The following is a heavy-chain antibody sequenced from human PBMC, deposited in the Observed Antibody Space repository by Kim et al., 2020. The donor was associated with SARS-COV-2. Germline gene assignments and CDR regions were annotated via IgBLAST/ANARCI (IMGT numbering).Heavy chain of an antibody. D-gene: IGHD1-7*01. J-gene: IGHJ4*02. V-gene: IGHV3-64D*06. CDR2: ITYNGSTT. Sequence: GGSLRLSCSASGFTFSSSAMAWVRQAPGKGLEFVSLITYNGSTTYYADSVKDRFIISRDNSKNTVYLQMSSLRPNDTAIYYCVKNWNCANWGQGTLVTVSS. CDR1: GFTFSSSA. CDR3: VKNWNCAN.